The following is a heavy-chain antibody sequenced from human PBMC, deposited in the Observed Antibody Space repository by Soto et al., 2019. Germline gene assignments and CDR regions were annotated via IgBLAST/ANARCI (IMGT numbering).Heavy chain of an antibody. Sequence: QVQLQQSGPGLVKPSQTLSLTCAISGDSVSSNDAVWNWIRQSPSRGLEWLGRTYYRSIWQTEYAVSVKVRXTXNXXASKNQFSLQLNSVTPEDTAMYYCARLVGNSWLDHWGQGTLVTVSA. D-gene: IGHD6-6*01. CDR3: ARLVGNSWLDH. CDR1: GDSVSSNDAV. V-gene: IGHV6-1*01. J-gene: IGHJ5*02. CDR2: TYYRSIWQT.